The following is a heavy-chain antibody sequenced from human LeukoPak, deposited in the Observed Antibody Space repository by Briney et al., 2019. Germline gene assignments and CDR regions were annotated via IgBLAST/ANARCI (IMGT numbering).Heavy chain of an antibody. J-gene: IGHJ4*02. Sequence: SETLSLTCTVSGGSISSSSYYWGWIRQPPGKGLEWIGSIYHSGSTYYNPSLKSRVTISVDTSKNQFSLKLSSVTAADTAVYYCARVDSGSYYFDYWGQGTLVTVSS. CDR1: GGSISSSSYY. CDR2: IYHSGST. V-gene: IGHV4-39*07. CDR3: ARVDSGSYYFDY. D-gene: IGHD1-26*01.